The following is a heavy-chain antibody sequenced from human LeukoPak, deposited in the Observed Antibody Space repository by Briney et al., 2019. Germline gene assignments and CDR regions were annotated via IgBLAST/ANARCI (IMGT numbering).Heavy chain of an antibody. V-gene: IGHV4-34*01. CDR2: INHSGST. CDR3: ARGYSGYIDY. D-gene: IGHD1-26*01. CDR1: GGSFSGYY. Sequence: PSETLSLTCAVYGGSFSGYYWSWIRQPPGKGLEWIGEINHSGSTNYNPSLKGRVTISVDTSKNQFSLKLSSVTAADTAVYYCARGYSGYIDYWGQGTLVTVSS. J-gene: IGHJ4*02.